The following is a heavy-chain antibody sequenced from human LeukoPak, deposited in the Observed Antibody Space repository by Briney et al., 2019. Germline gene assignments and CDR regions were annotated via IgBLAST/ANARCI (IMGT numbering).Heavy chain of an antibody. CDR2: ISASGGST. J-gene: IGHJ3*02. CDR1: GFTFSSFA. D-gene: IGHD3-22*01. Sequence: GGSLRLSCAASGFTFSSFATSWVRRAPGKGLEWVSGISASGGSTYYADSVKGRFTISRDNSKNTLYLQMNSLRAEDTAVYYCAKGFYDNSASGVFDIWGQGTMVTVSS. CDR3: AKGFYDNSASGVFDI. V-gene: IGHV3-23*01.